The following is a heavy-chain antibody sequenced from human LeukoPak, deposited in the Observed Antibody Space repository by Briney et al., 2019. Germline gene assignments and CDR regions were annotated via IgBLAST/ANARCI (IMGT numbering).Heavy chain of an antibody. CDR2: ISGSGGST. V-gene: IGHV3-23*01. CDR1: GFTFSSYA. D-gene: IGHD3-9*01. J-gene: IGHJ4*02. CDR3: AKLRGNDILTGADY. Sequence: GGSLRLSCAASGFTFSSYAMSWVRQAPGKGLEWVSAISGSGGSTYYADSVKGRFTISRDNSKNTLYVQMNSLRAEDTAAYYCAKLRGNDILTGADYWGQGTLVTVSS.